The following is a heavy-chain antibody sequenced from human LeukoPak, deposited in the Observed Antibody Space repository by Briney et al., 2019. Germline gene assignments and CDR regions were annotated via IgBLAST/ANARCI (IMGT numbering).Heavy chain of an antibody. Sequence: SGPALVKPTQTLTLTCTFSGFSLRTSGMRVSWIRQPPGKALEWLARIDWDDDKFYSTSLKTRLTISKDTSKNQVVLTMTSMDPVDTATYYCARTPTTVTAFDYWGQGTLVTVSS. V-gene: IGHV2-70*04. CDR1: GFSLRTSGMR. CDR2: IDWDDDK. CDR3: ARTPTTVTAFDY. D-gene: IGHD4-17*01. J-gene: IGHJ4*02.